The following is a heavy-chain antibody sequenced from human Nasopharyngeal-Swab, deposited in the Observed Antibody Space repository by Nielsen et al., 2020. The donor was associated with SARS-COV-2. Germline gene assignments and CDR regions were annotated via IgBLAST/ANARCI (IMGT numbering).Heavy chain of an antibody. CDR2: ISYDGSNK. J-gene: IGHJ4*02. CDR1: GFTFSSYG. D-gene: IGHD6-13*01. CDR3: AKDMGIADDSFDY. Sequence: GSLKISCAASGFTFSSYGMHWVRQAPGKGLEWVAVISYDGSNKYYADSVKGRFTISRDNSKNTLYLQMNSLRAEDTAVYYCAKDMGIADDSFDYWGQGTLVTVSS. V-gene: IGHV3-30*18.